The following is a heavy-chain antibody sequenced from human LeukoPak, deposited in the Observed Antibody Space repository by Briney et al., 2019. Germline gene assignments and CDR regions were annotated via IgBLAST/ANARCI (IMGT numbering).Heavy chain of an antibody. CDR1: GFTFSSYG. Sequence: GGSLRLSCAASGFTFSSYGIHWVRQAPGKGLEWVAVISYDGSNKYYADSVKGRFTISRDNSKNTLYLQMNSLRAEDTAVYYCQSGTPVVDEYYYGMDVWGQGTTVTVSS. D-gene: IGHD2-15*01. CDR2: ISYDGSNK. V-gene: IGHV3-30*03. CDR3: QSGTPVVDEYYYGMDV. J-gene: IGHJ6*02.